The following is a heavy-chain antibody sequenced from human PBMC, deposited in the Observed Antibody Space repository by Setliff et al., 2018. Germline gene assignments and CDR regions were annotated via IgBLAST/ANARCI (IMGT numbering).Heavy chain of an antibody. Sequence: SETLSLTCTVSGGSISSYYWSWIRQPPGKGLEFIGYIYYSGSTYYNPSLKSRVTISVDTSKNQFSLELSSVTAADTAVYYCARGGYCSSTSCYGWFDPWGQGTLVTVSS. CDR3: ARGGYCSSTSCYGWFDP. V-gene: IGHV4-59*12. CDR2: IYYSGST. J-gene: IGHJ5*02. D-gene: IGHD2-2*01. CDR1: GGSISSYY.